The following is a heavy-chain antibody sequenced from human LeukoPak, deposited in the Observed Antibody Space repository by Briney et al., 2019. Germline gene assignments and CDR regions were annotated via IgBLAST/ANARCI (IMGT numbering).Heavy chain of an antibody. CDR3: SPLEIPGEGY. J-gene: IGHJ4*02. CDR1: GGTFSSYA. D-gene: IGHD5-24*01. CDR2: IITICDNA. V-gene: IGHV1-69*05. Sequence: SLKVSCKAAGGTFSSYAISWVQQAPGQGREWMGVIITICDNANYAKKFQSRVTITTNESTSTADMEISSQISEDTTVYYCSPLEIPGEGYWGQGTLVTVSS.